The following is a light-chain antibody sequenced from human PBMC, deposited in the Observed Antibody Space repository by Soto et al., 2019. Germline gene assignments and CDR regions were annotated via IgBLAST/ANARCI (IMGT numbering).Light chain of an antibody. J-gene: IGKJ3*01. V-gene: IGKV4-1*01. CDR3: QQYYSTPFT. Sequence: DIVMTQSPDSLGVSLGARATINCKSSQSVLYSSDNENYLAWYQQKQGQPPKLLIYWASTRESGVPDRFSGSGSGTDFTLTIGSLQAEDVAVYYCQQYYSTPFTFGPGTSVDIK. CDR1: QSVLYSSDNENY. CDR2: WAS.